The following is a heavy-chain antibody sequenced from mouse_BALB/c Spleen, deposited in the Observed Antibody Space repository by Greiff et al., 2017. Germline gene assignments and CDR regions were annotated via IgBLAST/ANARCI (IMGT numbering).Heavy chain of an antibody. CDR3: ARGYRYGRYFDY. D-gene: IGHD2-14*01. CDR2: INPSSGYT. Sequence: VQLQQSAAELARPGASVKMSCKASGYTFTSYTMHWVKQRPGQGLEWIGYINPSSGYTEYNQKFKDKTTLTADKSSSTAYMQLSSLTSEDSAVYYCARGYRYGRYFDYWGQGTTLTVSS. J-gene: IGHJ2*01. CDR1: GYTFTSYT. V-gene: IGHV1-4*02.